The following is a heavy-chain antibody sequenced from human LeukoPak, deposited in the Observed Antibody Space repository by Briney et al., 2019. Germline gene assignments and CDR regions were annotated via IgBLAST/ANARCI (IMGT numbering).Heavy chain of an antibody. D-gene: IGHD3-3*01. Sequence: GGSLRLSCAASGFTFSSYSMNWVRQAPGKGLEWVSSISSSSTYIYYAGSAKGRFTISRDNAKNSLFLQMNSLRAEDTAVYYCARDKGTEGLLPRGDWYFDLWGRGTLVTVSS. V-gene: IGHV3-21*01. CDR3: ARDKGTEGLLPRGDWYFDL. CDR2: ISSSSTYI. J-gene: IGHJ2*01. CDR1: GFTFSSYS.